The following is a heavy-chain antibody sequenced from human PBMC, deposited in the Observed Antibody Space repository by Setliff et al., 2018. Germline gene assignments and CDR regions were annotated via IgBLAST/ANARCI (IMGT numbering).Heavy chain of an antibody. CDR3: ARILSPRTGTHDAFDI. CDR2: IIPIFGTA. CDR1: GYTFTRYG. V-gene: IGHV1-69*13. J-gene: IGHJ3*02. D-gene: IGHD3-9*01. Sequence: SVKVSCKASGYTFTRYGISWVRQAPGQGLEWMGRIIPIFGTANYAQKFQGRVTITADESTSTAYMELSSLRSEDTAVYYCARILSPRTGTHDAFDIWGQGTMVTVSS.